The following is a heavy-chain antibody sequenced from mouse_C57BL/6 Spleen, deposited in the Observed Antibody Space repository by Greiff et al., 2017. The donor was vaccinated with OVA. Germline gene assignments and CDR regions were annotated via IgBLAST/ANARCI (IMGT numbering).Heavy chain of an antibody. CDR2: IDPETGGT. CDR3: TDGYDGNFDD. V-gene: IGHV1-15*01. Sequence: LVESGAELVRPGASVTLSCKASGYTFTDYEMHWVQQTPVHGLEWIGAIDPETGGTSYTQKFKGKAILTADKSSSTAYMELRSLTSEDSAVYYCTDGYDGNFDDWGQGTTLTVSS. J-gene: IGHJ2*01. D-gene: IGHD2-2*01. CDR1: GYTFTDYE.